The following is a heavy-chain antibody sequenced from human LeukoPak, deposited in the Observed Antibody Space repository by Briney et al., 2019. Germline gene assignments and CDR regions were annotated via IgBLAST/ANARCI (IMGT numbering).Heavy chain of an antibody. CDR2: IYWDDDK. CDR3: AHEKRYSFDLFAN. D-gene: IGHD5-18*01. Sequence: SGPTLVKPTQTLTLTCIFSGFSLSSRGVGVGWIRQPPGKALEWLALIYWDDDKLYNTYLKSRLTITKDTSKNQVVLTMTNIDRVNTATYYCAHEKRYSFDLFANWGQGTLVTVSS. J-gene: IGHJ4*02. CDR1: GFSLSSRGVG. V-gene: IGHV2-5*02.